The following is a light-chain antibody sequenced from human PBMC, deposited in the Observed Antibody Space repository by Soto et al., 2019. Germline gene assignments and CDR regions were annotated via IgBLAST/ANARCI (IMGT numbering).Light chain of an antibody. CDR1: QRVTTN. Sequence: PGERATLSCRTSQRVTTNFAWYQQKPGPAPRLLIYDISNRATGIPDRFSGSGSGTDVTLTSSSLEPEDFAVYYSHQRATWPPLITVGPGTKVEI. CDR2: DIS. CDR3: HQRATWPPLIT. V-gene: IGKV3-11*01. J-gene: IGKJ3*01.